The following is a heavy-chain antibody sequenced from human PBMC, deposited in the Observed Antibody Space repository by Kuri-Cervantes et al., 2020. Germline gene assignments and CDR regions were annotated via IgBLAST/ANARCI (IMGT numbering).Heavy chain of an antibody. J-gene: IGHJ4*02. Sequence: GSLRLSCTVSGGSISSYYWSWIRQPAGKGLEWIGRIYTSGSTNYNPSLKSRVTISVDSSKNQIFLNLSSVTAADTAVYYCAKSFSGGDYFDSWGQGTLVTVSS. D-gene: IGHD1-14*01. CDR3: AKSFSGGDYFDS. CDR1: GGSISSYY. CDR2: IYTSGST. V-gene: IGHV4-4*07.